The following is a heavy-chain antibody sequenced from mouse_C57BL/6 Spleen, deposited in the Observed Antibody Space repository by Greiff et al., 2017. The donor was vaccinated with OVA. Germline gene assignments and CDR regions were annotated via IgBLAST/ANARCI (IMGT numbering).Heavy chain of an antibody. CDR2: IYPGDGDT. CDR3: ARSITTEGYFDY. V-gene: IGHV1-82*01. Sequence: VQLVESGPELVKPGASVKISCKASGYAFSSSWMNWVKQRPGKGLEWIGRIYPGDGDTNYNGKFKGKATLTADKSSSTAYMQLSSLTSDDSAVYFCARSITTEGYFDYWGQGTTLTVSS. CDR1: GYAFSSSW. J-gene: IGHJ2*01. D-gene: IGHD1-1*01.